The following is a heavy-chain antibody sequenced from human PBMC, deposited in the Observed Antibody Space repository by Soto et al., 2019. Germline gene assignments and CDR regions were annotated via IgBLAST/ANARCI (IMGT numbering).Heavy chain of an antibody. V-gene: IGHV4-59*01. CDR2: VYHSGST. J-gene: IGHJ4*02. Sequence: PSETLSLTCSVSGGSMGNYYWNWIRQPPGRGLEWIGYVYHSGSTNYNPSLKSRVSMSVDVSRNHFSLTLHSVTAADTAVYFCTSSYSTSSSPDYWGQGTLVTVSS. D-gene: IGHD6-6*01. CDR1: GGSMGNYY. CDR3: TSSYSTSSSPDY.